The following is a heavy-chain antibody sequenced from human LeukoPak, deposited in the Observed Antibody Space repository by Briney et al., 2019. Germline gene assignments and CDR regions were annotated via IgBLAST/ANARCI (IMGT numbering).Heavy chain of an antibody. J-gene: IGHJ4*02. D-gene: IGHD1-26*01. V-gene: IGHV1-69*13. CDR3: ASLASTVGASDY. CDR1: GGTFSSYA. Sequence: SVKVSCKAPGGTFSSYAISWVRQAPGQGLEWTGGIIPIFGTANYAQKFQGRVTITADESTSTAYMELSSLRSEDTAVYYCASLASTVGASDYWGQGTLVTVSS. CDR2: IIPIFGTA.